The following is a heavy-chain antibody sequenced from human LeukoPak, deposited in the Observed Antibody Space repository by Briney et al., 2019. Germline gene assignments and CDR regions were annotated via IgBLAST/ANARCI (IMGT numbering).Heavy chain of an antibody. V-gene: IGHV1-58*02. Sequence: ASVKVSRKGSGYTFTSSAMQWVRQARGQRLEWIGWIVVGSGNTNYAQKFQERVTITRDMSTSTAYMELSSLRSEDTAVYYCAASYRKNDFDYWGQGTLVTVSS. J-gene: IGHJ4*02. CDR2: IVVGSGNT. D-gene: IGHD1-1*01. CDR1: GYTFTSSA. CDR3: AASYRKNDFDY.